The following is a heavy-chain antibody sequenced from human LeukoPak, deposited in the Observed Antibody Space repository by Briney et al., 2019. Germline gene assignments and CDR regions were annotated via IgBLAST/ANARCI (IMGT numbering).Heavy chain of an antibody. D-gene: IGHD3-3*01. CDR2: IYSGGST. Sequence: PGGSLRLSCAASGFTVSRNYMSWVRQAPGKGLEWVSVIYSGGSTYYADSVKGRFTISRDNSKNTLYLQMNSLRAEDTAVYYCAREPYDFWSGQGYYMDVWGKGTTVTVSS. V-gene: IGHV3-53*01. J-gene: IGHJ6*03. CDR1: GFTVSRNY. CDR3: AREPYDFWSGQGYYMDV.